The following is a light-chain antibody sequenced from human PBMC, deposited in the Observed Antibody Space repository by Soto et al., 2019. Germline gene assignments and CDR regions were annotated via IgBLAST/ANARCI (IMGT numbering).Light chain of an antibody. CDR2: AAS. J-gene: IGKJ4*01. V-gene: IGKV1-39*01. Sequence: DIQMTQSPSSLSASVGDRVTITCRASQSISTYLNWYQHKPGKAPKLLIYAASTLQSGVPSRFSGSGSGTDFTLTISLQPEDFATYYCQQSLSTPLTFGGGTEVEIK. CDR1: QSISTY. CDR3: QQSLSTPLT.